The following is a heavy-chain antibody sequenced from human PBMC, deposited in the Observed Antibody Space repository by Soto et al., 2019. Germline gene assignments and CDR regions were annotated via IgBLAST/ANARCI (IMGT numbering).Heavy chain of an antibody. CDR1: GGTLSSYS. D-gene: IGHD5-12*01. CDR3: ARANGGHDSGGNYMDV. CDR2: IITFVGKA. V-gene: IGHV1-69*08. Sequence: QVQLVQSGPEVKKPGSSVKVSCKTSGGTLSSYSFIWVRQAPGQGLAWVGRIITFVGKANVAQRFQGRVTITADRSTATAYMELRRLTSDDTAVYYCARANGGHDSGGNYMDVWGTGTTVTVSS. J-gene: IGHJ6*03.